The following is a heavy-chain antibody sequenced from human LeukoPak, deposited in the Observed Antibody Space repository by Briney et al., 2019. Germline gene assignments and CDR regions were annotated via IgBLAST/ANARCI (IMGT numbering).Heavy chain of an antibody. V-gene: IGHV3-30*18. D-gene: IGHD2-15*01. CDR3: AKLGYGIDY. Sequence: GGSLRLSCEGSGFTFRDYSIHWFRQAPGGGLEWVAHISYNGIDEHYAGSVKGRFTVPRDDSKNTAYLLMSGLTTEDTAFYYCAKLGYGIDYWGQGTLVIVSS. CDR1: GFTFRDYS. CDR2: ISYNGIDE. J-gene: IGHJ4*02.